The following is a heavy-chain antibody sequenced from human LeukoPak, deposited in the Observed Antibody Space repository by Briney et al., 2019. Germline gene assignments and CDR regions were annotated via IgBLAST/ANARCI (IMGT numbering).Heavy chain of an antibody. CDR3: AKMRLEMATISLIDY. V-gene: IGHV3-23*01. CDR2: ISGSGGST. D-gene: IGHD5-24*01. Sequence: GGSLRLSCAASGFTFSSYAMSWFRQAPGKGLEWVSAISGSGGSTYYADSVKGRFTISRDNSKNTLYLQMNSLRAEDTAVYYCAKMRLEMATISLIDYWGQGTLVTVSS. J-gene: IGHJ4*02. CDR1: GFTFSSYA.